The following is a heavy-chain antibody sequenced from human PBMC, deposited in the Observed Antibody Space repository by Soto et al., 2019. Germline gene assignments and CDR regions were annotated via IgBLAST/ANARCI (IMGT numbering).Heavy chain of an antibody. CDR3: AREEGGYNYKDFDY. CDR1: GFTFSSYA. J-gene: IGHJ4*02. V-gene: IGHV3-30-3*01. CDR2: ISYDGSNK. Sequence: QVQLVESGGGVVQPGRSLRLSCAASGFTFSSYAMHWVRQAPGKGLEWVAVISYDGSNKYYADSVKGRFTISRDNTKNTLYLQMNSLRAEDTAVYYCAREEGGYNYKDFDYWGQGTLVTVSS. D-gene: IGHD5-12*01.